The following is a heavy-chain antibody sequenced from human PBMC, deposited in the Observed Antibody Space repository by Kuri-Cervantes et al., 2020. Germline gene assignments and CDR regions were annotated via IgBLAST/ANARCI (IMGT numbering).Heavy chain of an antibody. V-gene: IGHV4-61*02. CDR1: GGSISSGSYY. Sequence: SETLSLTCTVSGGSISSGSYYWSWIRQPAGKGLEWIGRIYTSGSTNYNPSPKSRVTISVDTSKNQFSLKLSSVTAADTAVYYCARRPPADSSGYHFDYWGQGTLVTVSS. D-gene: IGHD3-22*01. CDR2: IYTSGST. J-gene: IGHJ4*02. CDR3: ARRPPADSSGYHFDY.